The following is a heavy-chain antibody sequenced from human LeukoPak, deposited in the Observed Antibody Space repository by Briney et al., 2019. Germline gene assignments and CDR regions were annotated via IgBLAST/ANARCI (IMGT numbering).Heavy chain of an antibody. CDR3: AKHSGPRGNWFDP. J-gene: IGHJ5*02. D-gene: IGHD2-15*01. CDR1: GGSISSSSYY. V-gene: IGHV4-39*07. CDR2: IYNSVSP. Sequence: PSETLSLTCIVSGGSISSSSYYWGWIRRPPGKGLEWIGSIYNSVSPYYNPSLQSRVTISVDTSKNQFSLILTSVSAADTAVYYCAKHSGPRGNWFDPWGQGTLVTVSS.